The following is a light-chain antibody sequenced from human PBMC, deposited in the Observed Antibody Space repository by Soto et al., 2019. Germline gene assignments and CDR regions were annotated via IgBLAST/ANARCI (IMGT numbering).Light chain of an antibody. V-gene: IGKV3-20*01. CDR3: QQYITLPHT. J-gene: IGKJ2*01. CDR1: QSVTNNF. CDR2: GIS. Sequence: ENVLTQSPGTLSLSPGERATLSCRASQSVTNNFFAWYQQRPGQAPRLLIYGISNRATGIPDRFSGSGSRTEFTLTISRLEPEDFVVYYCQQYITLPHTFGQGTKLEVK.